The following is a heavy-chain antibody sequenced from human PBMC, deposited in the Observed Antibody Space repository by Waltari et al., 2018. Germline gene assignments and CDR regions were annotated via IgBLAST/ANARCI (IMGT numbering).Heavy chain of an antibody. CDR3: AKDSWEGSSGSCFDY. Sequence: EVQLVESGGGLVQPGRYLRLPCVASGFTFEDYAMPWVRPAPGKGLEWVAGISGNSGSIGYADSVKGRFTISRDNAKNSLYLQMNSLRAEDTALYYCAKDSWEGSSGSCFDYWGQGTLVTVSS. CDR1: GFTFEDYA. J-gene: IGHJ4*02. V-gene: IGHV3-9*01. D-gene: IGHD3-10*01. CDR2: ISGNSGSI.